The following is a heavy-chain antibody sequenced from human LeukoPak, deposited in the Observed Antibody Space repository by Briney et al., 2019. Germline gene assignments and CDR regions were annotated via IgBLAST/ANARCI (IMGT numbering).Heavy chain of an antibody. D-gene: IGHD1-26*01. CDR1: GFTFSSHW. CDR3: ATSGGAFAY. CDR2: INQDGSEK. Sequence: GGSLRLSCAASGFTFSSHWMTWVRQVPGKGPEWVANINQDGSEKYCVDSVKGRFTISRDNARNSLYLQMTSLSLEDTAVYYCATSGGAFAYWGQGTLVTVSS. V-gene: IGHV3-7*01. J-gene: IGHJ4*02.